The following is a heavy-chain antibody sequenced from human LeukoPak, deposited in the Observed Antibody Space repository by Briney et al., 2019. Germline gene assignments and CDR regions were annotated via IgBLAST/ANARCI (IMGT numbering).Heavy chain of an antibody. J-gene: IGHJ4*02. CDR1: GFTFSKYW. Sequence: GGPLRLSCAASGFTFSKYWMLWVRQAAGKGLESVSRINTDGTVTTYADSVKGRFTVSRDNADNTMLLQMNSVRDEDTAVYYCATKQWLAPPPDSWGQGTPVTVSS. V-gene: IGHV3-74*01. CDR3: ATKQWLAPPPDS. D-gene: IGHD6-19*01. CDR2: INTDGTVT.